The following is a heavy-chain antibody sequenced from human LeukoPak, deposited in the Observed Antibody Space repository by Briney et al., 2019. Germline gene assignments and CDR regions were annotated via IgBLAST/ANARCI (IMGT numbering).Heavy chain of an antibody. CDR3: ATFGLVAALDL. D-gene: IGHD5-12*01. CDR1: GFSFNAYW. J-gene: IGHJ4*02. V-gene: IGHV3-7*01. Sequence: GGPLRLSCAASGFSFNAYWMAWVRQAPGTGLEWVANINPAGSETFHVDPVKGRFSISRDHAKNLVYLQMNSLRAEDAAVYYCATFGLVAALDLWGQGTLVTVSS. CDR2: INPAGSET.